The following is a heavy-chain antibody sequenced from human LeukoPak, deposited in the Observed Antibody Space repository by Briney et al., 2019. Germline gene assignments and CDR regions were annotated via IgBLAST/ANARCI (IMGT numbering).Heavy chain of an antibody. V-gene: IGHV1-2*02. Sequence: ASVKVSCKASGYKFTGYYMHWVRQAPGQGLEWMGWINPNSGDSHHAQKFQGRVTMTRDTSISTAYMELSRLRSDDTAVYYCAREVGGILVFDYWGQGTLVTVSS. CDR3: AREVGGILVFDY. CDR1: GYKFTGYY. J-gene: IGHJ4*02. D-gene: IGHD5-18*01. CDR2: INPNSGDS.